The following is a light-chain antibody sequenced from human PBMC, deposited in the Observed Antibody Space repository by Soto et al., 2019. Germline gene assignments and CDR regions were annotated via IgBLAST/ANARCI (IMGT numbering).Light chain of an antibody. V-gene: IGLV2-14*01. CDR2: DVS. CDR3: SSYTSSSIYV. Sequence: QSALTQPASVSGSPGQSITISCTGTSSDVGGYNYVSWYQQHPGKAPKLMIYDVSNRPSGVSNRFSGSKSGNTASLTISGLQAEDEADYYCSSYTSSSIYVSGTGTKVT. J-gene: IGLJ1*01. CDR1: SSDVGGYNY.